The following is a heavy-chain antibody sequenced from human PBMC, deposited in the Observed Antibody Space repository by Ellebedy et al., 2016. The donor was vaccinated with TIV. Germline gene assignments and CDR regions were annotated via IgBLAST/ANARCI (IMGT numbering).Heavy chain of an antibody. D-gene: IGHD4-23*01. CDR3: ARGNFDYGGKMAIDY. Sequence: AASVKVSCKASGGTFSSYAISWARQAPGQGLEWMGGIIPIFGTANYAQKFQGRVTITADESTSTAYMELSSLRSEDTAVYYCARGNFDYGGKMAIDYWGQGTLVTVSS. V-gene: IGHV1-69*13. CDR1: GGTFSSYA. CDR2: IIPIFGTA. J-gene: IGHJ4*02.